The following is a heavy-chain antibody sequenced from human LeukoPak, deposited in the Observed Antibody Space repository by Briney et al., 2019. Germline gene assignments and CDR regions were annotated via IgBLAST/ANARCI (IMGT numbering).Heavy chain of an antibody. CDR1: GFTFSGYE. J-gene: IGHJ2*01. CDR2: ISVNGGAM. Sequence: GGSLRLSCTASGFTFSGYERTWVRQPPGKGLEWISYISVNGGAMHYADSVRGRFTTSRDDAKNSLYLHMNSLRVEDTAIYYCARKTDRLGAVGRDRYFDLWGRGTLITVSS. D-gene: IGHD6-13*01. CDR3: ARKTDRLGAVGRDRYFDL. V-gene: IGHV3-48*03.